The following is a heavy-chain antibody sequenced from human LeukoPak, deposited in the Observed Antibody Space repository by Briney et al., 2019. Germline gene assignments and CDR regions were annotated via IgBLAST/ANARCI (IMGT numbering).Heavy chain of an antibody. CDR1: GFTFSSYA. CDR3: AKAYCGGDCYKPPAFDI. D-gene: IGHD2-21*02. Sequence: GGSLRLSCAASGFTFSSYAMSWVRQAPGKGLEWVSAISGSGGSTYYADSVKGRFTISRDNSKNTLYLQMNSLRAEDTAVYYCAKAYCGGDCYKPPAFDIWGQGTMGTVSS. CDR2: ISGSGGST. V-gene: IGHV3-23*01. J-gene: IGHJ3*02.